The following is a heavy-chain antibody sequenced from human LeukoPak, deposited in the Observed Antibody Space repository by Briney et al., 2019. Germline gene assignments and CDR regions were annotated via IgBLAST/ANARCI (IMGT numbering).Heavy chain of an antibody. Sequence: ASVKVSCKASGGTFSSYAISWVRQAPGQGLEWMGGIIPIFGTANYAQKFQGRVTITADESTSTAYMELSSLRSEYTAVYYCARAGTSSSWYLHLDYWGQGTLVTVSS. CDR2: IIPIFGTA. D-gene: IGHD6-13*01. CDR3: ARAGTSSSWYLHLDY. J-gene: IGHJ4*02. V-gene: IGHV1-69*13. CDR1: GGTFSSYA.